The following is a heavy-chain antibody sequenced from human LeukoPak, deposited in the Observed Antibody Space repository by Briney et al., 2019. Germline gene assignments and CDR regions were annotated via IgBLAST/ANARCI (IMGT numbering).Heavy chain of an antibody. CDR3: AREPRRSGTEIGAFDI. CDR1: GGSFSGYY. V-gene: IGHV4-34*01. D-gene: IGHD1-1*01. CDR2: INHSGST. Sequence: SETLSLTCAVYGGSFSGYYWSWIRQPPGKGLEWTGEINHSGSTNYNPSLKSRVTISVDTSKNQFSLMLSSVTAADTAVYYCAREPRRSGTEIGAFDIWGRGTMVTVSS. J-gene: IGHJ3*02.